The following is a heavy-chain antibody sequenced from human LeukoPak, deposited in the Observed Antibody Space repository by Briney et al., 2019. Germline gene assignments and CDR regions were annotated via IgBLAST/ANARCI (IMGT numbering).Heavy chain of an antibody. CDR2: IIPIFGTA. D-gene: IGHD5-18*01. J-gene: IGHJ3*02. CDR1: GGTFSSYA. CDR3: ALPADGQLWSLHDAFDI. Sequence: SVKVSCKASGGTFSSYAISWVRQAPGQGLEWMGRIIPIFGTANYAQKFQGRATITTDESTSTAYMELSSLRSEDTAVYYCALPADGQLWSLHDAFDIWGQGTMVTVSS. V-gene: IGHV1-69*05.